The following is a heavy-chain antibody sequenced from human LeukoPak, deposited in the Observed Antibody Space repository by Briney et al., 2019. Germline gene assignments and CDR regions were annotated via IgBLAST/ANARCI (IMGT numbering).Heavy chain of an antibody. CDR2: ISYDGSNK. Sequence: GRSLRHSCAASGFTFSSYGMHWVRQAPGKGLEWVAVISYDGSNKYYADSVKGRFTISRDNSKNTLYLQMNSLRAEDTAVYYCAKDKEVVPAFYYYYGMDVWGQGTTVTVSS. D-gene: IGHD2-2*01. CDR1: GFTFSSYG. CDR3: AKDKEVVPAFYYYYGMDV. V-gene: IGHV3-30*18. J-gene: IGHJ6*02.